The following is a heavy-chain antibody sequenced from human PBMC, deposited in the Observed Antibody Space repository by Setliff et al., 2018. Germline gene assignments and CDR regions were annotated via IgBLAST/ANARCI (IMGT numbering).Heavy chain of an antibody. D-gene: IGHD1-26*01. CDR1: GGSISSGDYY. J-gene: IGHJ5*02. V-gene: IGHV4-30-4*08. Sequence: SETLSLTCTVSGGSISSGDYYWSWIRQPPGKDLEWIGYIYYSGSTYYNPSLKSRVTISVDTSKNQFSLKLSSVTAADTAVYYCARVMGGSYGFSWFDPWGQGTLVTVSS. CDR2: IYYSGST. CDR3: ARVMGGSYGFSWFDP.